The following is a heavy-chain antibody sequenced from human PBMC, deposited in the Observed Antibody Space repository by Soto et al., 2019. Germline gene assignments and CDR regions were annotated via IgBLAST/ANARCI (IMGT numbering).Heavy chain of an antibody. D-gene: IGHD3-10*01. CDR3: ASTRGSGSYYYYGMDV. CDR1: GGSISSGGYS. J-gene: IGHJ6*02. V-gene: IGHV4-30-2*01. Sequence: PSETLSLTCAVSGGSISSGGYSWSWIRQPPGKGLEWIGYIYHSGSTYYNPSLKSRVTISVDRSKNQFSLKLSSVTAADTAVYYCASTRGSGSYYYYGMDVWGQGTTVTVSS. CDR2: IYHSGST.